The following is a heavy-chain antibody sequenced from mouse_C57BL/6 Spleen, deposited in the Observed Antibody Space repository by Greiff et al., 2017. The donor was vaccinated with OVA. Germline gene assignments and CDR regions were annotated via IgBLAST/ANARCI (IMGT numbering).Heavy chain of an antibody. V-gene: IGHV1-64*01. D-gene: IGHD2-4*01. CDR2: IHPNSGST. CDR3: ARSALYYDYDKAFAY. CDR1: GYTFTSYW. J-gene: IGHJ3*01. Sequence: VQLQQPGAELVKPGASVKLSCKASGYTFTSYWMHWVKQRPGQGLEWIGMIHPNSGSTNYNEKFKSKATLTVDKSSSTAYMQLSSLTSEDSAVYYCARSALYYDYDKAFAYWGQGTLVTVSA.